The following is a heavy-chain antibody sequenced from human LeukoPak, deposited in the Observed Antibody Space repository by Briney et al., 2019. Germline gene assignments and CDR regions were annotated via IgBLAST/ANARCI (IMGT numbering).Heavy chain of an antibody. CDR1: GGSFSGYY. J-gene: IGHJ4*02. CDR3: ARLTHFNTAMVYNYFDY. CDR2: INHSGST. Sequence: SETLSLTCAVYGGSFSGYYWSWIRQPPGKGLEWIGEINHSGSTNYNPSLKSRVTISVDTSKNQFSLKLSSVTAADTAVYYCARLTHFNTAMVYNYFDYWGQGTLVTVSS. D-gene: IGHD5-18*01. V-gene: IGHV4-34*01.